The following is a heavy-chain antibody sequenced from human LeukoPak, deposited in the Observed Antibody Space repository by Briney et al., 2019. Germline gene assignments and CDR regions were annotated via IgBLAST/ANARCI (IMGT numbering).Heavy chain of an antibody. CDR1: GFTFSSYS. Sequence: PGGSLRLSCAASGFTFSSYSMNWVRQAPGKGLEWVSYISSSSSTIYYADSVKGRFTISRDNAKNSLYLQMNSLRAEDTAVYYCARDLGGGVIDYMDVWGKGTTVTVSS. V-gene: IGHV3-48*01. CDR3: ARDLGGGVIDYMDV. CDR2: ISSSSSTI. J-gene: IGHJ6*03. D-gene: IGHD3-16*02.